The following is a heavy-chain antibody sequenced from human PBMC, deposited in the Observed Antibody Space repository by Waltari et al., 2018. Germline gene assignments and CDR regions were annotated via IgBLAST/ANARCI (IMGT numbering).Heavy chain of an antibody. CDR2: IYYSGST. CDR1: GGSISSSGYD. J-gene: IGHJ4*02. V-gene: IGHV4-39*01. CDR3: ARPGGYLSFDY. Sequence: QLQLQESGPGLVKPSATLYHTCPVSGGSISSSGYDWGWIRQPPGKGLEWIGSIYYSGSTYYNPSLKSRVTISVDTSKNQFSLKLSSVTAADTAVYYCARPGGYLSFDYWGQGTLVTVSS. D-gene: IGHD2-15*01.